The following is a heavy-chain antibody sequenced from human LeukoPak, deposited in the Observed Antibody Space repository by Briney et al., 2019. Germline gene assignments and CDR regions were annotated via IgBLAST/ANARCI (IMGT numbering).Heavy chain of an antibody. CDR1: GFTFSDYY. J-gene: IGHJ4*02. V-gene: IGHV3-11*01. CDR2: ISSSGSTI. Sequence: PGGSLRLSCAASGFTFSDYYMSWIRQAPGKGLEWVSYISSSGSTIYYADSVKGRFTIPRDNAKNSLYLQMNSLRAEDTAVYYCARLRYSGSYFSNYWGQGTLVTVSS. CDR3: ARLRYSGSYFSNY. D-gene: IGHD1-26*01.